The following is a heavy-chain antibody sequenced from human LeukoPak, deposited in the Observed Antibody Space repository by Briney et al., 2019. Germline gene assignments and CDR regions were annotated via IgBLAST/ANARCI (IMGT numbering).Heavy chain of an antibody. CDR2: IIPIFGTA. V-gene: IGHV1-69*01. CDR3: ARESPTYCSSTSCPRGYYYYYMDV. Sequence: SVKVSCKASGGTFSSYAISWVRQAPGQGLEWMGGIIPIFGTANYAQKFQGRVTITAEDSTSTAYMELRSLTSEETDVYYCARESPTYCSSTSCPRGYYYYYMDVWGKGTTVTVSS. J-gene: IGHJ6*03. D-gene: IGHD2-2*01. CDR1: GGTFSSYA.